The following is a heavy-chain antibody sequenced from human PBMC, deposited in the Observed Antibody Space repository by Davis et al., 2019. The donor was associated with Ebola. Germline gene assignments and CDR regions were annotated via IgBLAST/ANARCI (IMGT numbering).Heavy chain of an antibody. CDR3: ARGRRYSYGPPRY. J-gene: IGHJ4*02. CDR1: GGSFSGYY. CDR2: INHSGST. V-gene: IGHV4-34*01. D-gene: IGHD5-18*01. Sequence: GSLRLSCAVYGGSFSGYYWSWIRQPPGKGLEWIGEINHSGSTNYNPSLKSRVTISVDTSKNQISLKLSSVTAADTAVYYCARGRRYSYGPPRYWGQGTLVTVSS.